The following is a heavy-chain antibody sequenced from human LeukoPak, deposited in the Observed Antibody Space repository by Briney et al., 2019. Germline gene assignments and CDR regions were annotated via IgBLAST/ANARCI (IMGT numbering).Heavy chain of an antibody. CDR1: GYXXXSYD. CDR3: ARGRGIAAAGRGPRKYYFDY. Sequence: ASVKVSCKASGYXXXSYDINWVRQATGXXXXXXXXXNPNSGNTGYAQKFQGRVTMTRNTSISTAYMELSSLRSEDTAVYYCARGRGIAAAGRGPRKYYFDYWGQGTLVTVSS. D-gene: IGHD6-13*01. V-gene: IGHV1-8*01. CDR2: XNPNSGNT. J-gene: IGHJ4*02.